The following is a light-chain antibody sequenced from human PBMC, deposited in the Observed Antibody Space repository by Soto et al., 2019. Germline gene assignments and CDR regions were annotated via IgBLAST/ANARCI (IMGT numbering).Light chain of an antibody. CDR3: QQYGSSPPT. Sequence: EIVLTQSPGTLSLSPGERATLSCRASQSVSSSYLAWYQQKPGQAPRLLMYAASSRATGIPDRFSGSGSGTDFPLTITRLEPEDFAVYYCQQYGSSPPTFGQGTKVEIK. J-gene: IGKJ1*01. V-gene: IGKV3-20*01. CDR1: QSVSSSY. CDR2: AAS.